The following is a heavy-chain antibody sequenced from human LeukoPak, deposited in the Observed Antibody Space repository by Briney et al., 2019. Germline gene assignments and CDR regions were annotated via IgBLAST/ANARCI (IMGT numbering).Heavy chain of an antibody. V-gene: IGHV6-1*01. J-gene: IGHJ4*02. Sequence: SQTLSLTCAISGDSFSSNSAAWNWIRQSPSRGLEWQGRTYYRSKWSSNYAVSVKSRITIHPDTSKNQFSLQLNSVTPEDTAVYYCAGGVDTDLHYWGQGTLVTVSS. CDR3: AGGVDTDLHY. CDR1: GDSFSSNSAA. D-gene: IGHD5-18*01. CDR2: TYYRSKWSS.